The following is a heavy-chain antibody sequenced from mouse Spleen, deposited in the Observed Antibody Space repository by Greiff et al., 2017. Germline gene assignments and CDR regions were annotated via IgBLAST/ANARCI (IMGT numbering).Heavy chain of an antibody. CDR3: TGGATMVTYYAMDY. CDR1: GFTFSNYW. CDR2: IRLKSDNYAT. Sequence: EVQVVESGGGLVQPGGSMKLSCVASGFTFSNYWMNWVRQSPEKGLEWVAQIRLKSDNYATHYAESVKGRFTISRDDSKSSVYLQMNNLRAEDTGIYYCTGGATMVTYYAMDYWGQGTSVTVSS. D-gene: IGHD2-1*01. J-gene: IGHJ4*01. V-gene: IGHV6-3*01.